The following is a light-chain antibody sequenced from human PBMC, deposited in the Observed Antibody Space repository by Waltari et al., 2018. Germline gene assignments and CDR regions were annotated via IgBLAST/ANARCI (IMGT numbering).Light chain of an antibody. CDR2: GSS. V-gene: IGKV3-20*01. CDR1: ESVSRA. CDR3: QHYLRLPVT. J-gene: IGKJ1*01. Sequence: ENVLTPSPGTLSLSVGERATVSCRASESVSRALAWYQQTPGQAPRLLIYGSSPRGTGIPDRFSGSGSVTDFSLTISRLEPDEFAVYYCQHYLRLPVTFGQGTTVE.